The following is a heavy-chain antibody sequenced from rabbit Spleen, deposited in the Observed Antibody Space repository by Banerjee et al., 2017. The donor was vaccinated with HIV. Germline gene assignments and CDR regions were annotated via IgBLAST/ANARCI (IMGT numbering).Heavy chain of an antibody. CDR2: INTATGKP. V-gene: IGHV1S45*01. J-gene: IGHJ6*01. D-gene: IGHD8-1*01. CDR3: ARDTGSSFSSYGMDL. Sequence: QEELEESGGGLVKPEGSLTLTCKASGFSFSDRDVMCWVRQAPGKGLEWIACINTATGKPVYATWAKGRFTISKTSSTTVTLKMTSLTAADTATYFCARDTGSSFSSYGMDLWGPGTLVTVS. CDR1: GFSFSDRDV.